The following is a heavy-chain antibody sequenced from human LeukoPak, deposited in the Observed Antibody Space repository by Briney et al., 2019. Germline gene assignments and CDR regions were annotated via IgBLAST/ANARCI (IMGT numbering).Heavy chain of an antibody. Sequence: ASVKVSCKASGYTFIDYYFNWVRQAPGQGPEWMGRINVKSGATDYAQKFQGRVTVTRDTSISTAYMELSSLRSDDTAVYYCARVGRESSTGWLDYWGQGTLVTVSS. CDR3: ARVGRESSTGWLDY. J-gene: IGHJ4*02. CDR2: INVKSGAT. CDR1: GYTFIDYY. D-gene: IGHD6-19*01. V-gene: IGHV1-2*06.